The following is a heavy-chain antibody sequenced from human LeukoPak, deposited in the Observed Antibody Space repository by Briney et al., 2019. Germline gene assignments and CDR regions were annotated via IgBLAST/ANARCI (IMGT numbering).Heavy chain of an antibody. CDR2: ISWNSGSI. CDR1: GFTVSSNY. Sequence: PGGSLRLSCAASGFTVSSNYMSWVRQAPGKGLEWVSGISWNSGSIGYADSVKGRFTISRDNAKNSLYLQMNSLRAEDTALYYCAKDIKMGIAGFDYWGQGTLVTVSS. CDR3: AKDIKMGIAGFDY. J-gene: IGHJ4*02. V-gene: IGHV3-9*01. D-gene: IGHD5-24*01.